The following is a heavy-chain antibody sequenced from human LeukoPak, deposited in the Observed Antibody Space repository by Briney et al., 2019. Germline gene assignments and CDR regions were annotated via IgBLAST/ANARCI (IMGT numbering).Heavy chain of an antibody. CDR2: MNPNSGNT. D-gene: IGHD3-22*01. Sequence: ASVKVSCKASGYTFTSYDINWVRQATGQGLEWMGWMNPNSGNTGYVHKFQGRVTMTRNTSITTAYMDLNILSSEDTAVSYCARGWRDSSGFYFGFWGKGNVVTV. J-gene: IGHJ4*02. CDR1: GYTFTSYD. CDR3: ARGWRDSSGFYFGF. V-gene: IGHV1-8*01.